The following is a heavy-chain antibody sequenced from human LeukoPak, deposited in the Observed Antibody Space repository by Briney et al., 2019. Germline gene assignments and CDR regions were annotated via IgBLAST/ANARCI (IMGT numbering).Heavy chain of an antibody. J-gene: IGHJ4*02. CDR2: IFYSGST. D-gene: IGHD4-17*01. V-gene: IGHV4-59*08. Sequence: SETLSLTCTVSGGSISSYYWSWIRQPPGKGLEWIGYIFYSGSTNYNPSLKSRVTISVDTSKNQFSLKLSSVTAADTAVYYCARGGTMTTVPLWGQGTLVTVSS. CDR3: ARGGTMTTVPL. CDR1: GGSISSYY.